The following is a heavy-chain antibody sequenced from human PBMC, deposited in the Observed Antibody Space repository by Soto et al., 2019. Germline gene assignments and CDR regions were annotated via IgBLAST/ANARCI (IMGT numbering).Heavy chain of an antibody. CDR3: ARCRDAASQLYSPHGIDV. CDR1: GCNLGAYY. J-gene: IGHJ6*02. Sequence: ASVKVSCKASGCNLGAYYTDWVRQAPGRGLEWVGLMDTITGGTDYEERLRDRVTMTRDTSINTAYMELRRLRSDDTAIYTGARCRDAASQLYSPHGIDVWGQGTTVTVSS. D-gene: IGHD2-15*01. CDR2: MDTITGGT. V-gene: IGHV1-2*02.